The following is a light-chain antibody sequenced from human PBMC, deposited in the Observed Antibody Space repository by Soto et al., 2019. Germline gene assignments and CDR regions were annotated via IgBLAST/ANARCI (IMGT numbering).Light chain of an antibody. J-gene: IGKJ4*01. V-gene: IGKV3-20*01. CDR1: QSVSNNY. CDR2: GAS. Sequence: EIVLMQSPGTMSLSPGERATLSCRASQSVSNNYVAWYQQKPGQAPRLLIAGASSRATGIPDRFSGSGSGTDFTLTISRLEPEDFAVHNCQQYGTSPPLTFGGGTKVEIK. CDR3: QQYGTSPPLT.